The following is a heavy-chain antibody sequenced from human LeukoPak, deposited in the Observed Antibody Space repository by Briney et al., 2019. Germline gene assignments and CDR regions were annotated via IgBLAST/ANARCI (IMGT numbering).Heavy chain of an antibody. Sequence: SETLSLTCTVSGGSISSGGFYWSWIRQHPGKGLEWIGYIYYSGSTYYNPSLKSRVTISVDKSKNQFSLKLSSVTAADTAVYYCAREVPGVNHDYWGQGTLVTVSS. J-gene: IGHJ4*02. CDR1: GGSISSGGFY. CDR3: AREVPGVNHDY. V-gene: IGHV4-31*03. D-gene: IGHD1-14*01. CDR2: IYYSGST.